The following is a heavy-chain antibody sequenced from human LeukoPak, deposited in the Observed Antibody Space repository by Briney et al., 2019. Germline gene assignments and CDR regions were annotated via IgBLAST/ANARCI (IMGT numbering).Heavy chain of an antibody. CDR2: IYYSGST. CDR3: ARDIIVGGYSYGYDY. Sequence: PSETLSLTCTVSGGSISSYDWSWIRQPPGKGLEWIGYIYYSGSTNYNPSLKSRVTISVDTSKNQFSLKLSSVTAADTAVYYCARDIIVGGYSYGYDYWGQGTLVTVSS. CDR1: GGSISSYD. D-gene: IGHD5-18*01. V-gene: IGHV4-59*01. J-gene: IGHJ4*02.